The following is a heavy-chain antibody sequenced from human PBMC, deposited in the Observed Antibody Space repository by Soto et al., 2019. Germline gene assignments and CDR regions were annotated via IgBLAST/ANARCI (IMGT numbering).Heavy chain of an antibody. CDR3: ARDCMVTHYYYLMDV. CDR2: IYYSGSN. V-gene: IGHV4-61*01. J-gene: IGHJ6*02. D-gene: IGHD5-18*01. CDR1: GGSVSSDNYY. Sequence: QVHLQESGPGLVKPSETLSLTCTVSGGSVSSDNYYWTWIRQPPGKGLEWIGYIYYSGSNNYNPSLKSRVTISVDTSKNQLSLKLSSVTAADTAVYYCARDCMVTHYYYLMDVWGQGTTVTVSS.